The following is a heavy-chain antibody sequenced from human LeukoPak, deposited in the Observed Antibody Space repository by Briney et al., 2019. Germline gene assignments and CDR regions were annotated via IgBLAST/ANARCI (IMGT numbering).Heavy chain of an antibody. D-gene: IGHD6-13*01. CDR2: IIPIFGTA. CDR3: ARARSIAAAGASDY. CDR1: GGTFSSYA. V-gene: IGHV1-69*13. J-gene: IGHJ4*02. Sequence: ASVKVSCKASGGTFSSYAISWVRQAPGQGLEWMGGIIPIFGTANYAQKFQGRVTITADESTSTAYMELSSLRSEDTAVYYCARARSIAAAGASDYWGQGTLVTVSS.